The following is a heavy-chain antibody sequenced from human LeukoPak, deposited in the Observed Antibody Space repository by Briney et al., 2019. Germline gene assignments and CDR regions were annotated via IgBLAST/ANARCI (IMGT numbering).Heavy chain of an antibody. V-gene: IGHV3-9*01. Sequence: PGTSLRLSCAASGFTFSNYAMSWVRQAPGKGLEWVSGISWNSGSIGYADSVKGRFTISRDNAKNSLYLQMNSLRAEDTALYYCAKDQAAGIAAANWFDPWGQGTLVTVSS. J-gene: IGHJ5*02. D-gene: IGHD6-13*01. CDR3: AKDQAAGIAAANWFDP. CDR2: ISWNSGSI. CDR1: GFTFSNYA.